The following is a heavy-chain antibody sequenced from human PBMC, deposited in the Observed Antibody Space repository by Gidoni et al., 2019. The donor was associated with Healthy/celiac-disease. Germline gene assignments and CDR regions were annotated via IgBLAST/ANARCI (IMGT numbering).Heavy chain of an antibody. V-gene: IGHV4-38-2*02. CDR3: ARDGLLWFGESREDAFDI. CDR1: GYSISRGYS. Sequence: QVQLQESGQGLVKPSETLSLTCAVSGYSISRGYSWGWIRQPPGQGLEWIGSIYHSGSTYYNPSLKSRVTISVDTSKNQFSLKLSSVTAADTAVYYCARDGLLWFGESREDAFDIWGQGTMVTVSS. D-gene: IGHD3-10*01. J-gene: IGHJ3*02. CDR2: IYHSGST.